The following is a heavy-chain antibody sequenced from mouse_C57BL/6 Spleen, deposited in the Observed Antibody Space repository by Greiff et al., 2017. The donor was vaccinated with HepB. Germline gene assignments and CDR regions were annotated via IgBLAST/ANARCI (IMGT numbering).Heavy chain of an antibody. CDR2: ISDGGSYT. D-gene: IGHD1-1*01. J-gene: IGHJ3*01. CDR3: ARDEDYGSSYGFAY. CDR1: GFTFSSYA. V-gene: IGHV5-4*01. Sequence: EVQLVESGGGLVKPGGSLKLSCAASGFTFSSYAMSWVRQTPEKRLEWVATISDGGSYTYYPDNVKGRFTISRDNAKNNLYLQMSHLKSEDTAMYYCARDEDYGSSYGFAYWGQGTLVTVSA.